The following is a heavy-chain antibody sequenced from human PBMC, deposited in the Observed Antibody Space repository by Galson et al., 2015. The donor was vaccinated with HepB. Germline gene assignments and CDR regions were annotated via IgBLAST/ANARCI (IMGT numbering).Heavy chain of an antibody. J-gene: IGHJ4*02. CDR3: ARDGDIGDYALDY. CDR2: INADGSST. Sequence: SLRLSCAASGFTFSPYWMHWVRQVPGKGLVWVSRINADGSSTTYADSVKGRFTISRDNAKNTLYLEMNSLRAEDTGVYYCARDGDIGDYALDYWGPGILVTVSS. V-gene: IGHV3-74*01. D-gene: IGHD4-17*01. CDR1: GFTFSPYW.